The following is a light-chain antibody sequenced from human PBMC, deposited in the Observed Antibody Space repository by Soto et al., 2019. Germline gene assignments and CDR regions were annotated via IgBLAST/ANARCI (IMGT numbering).Light chain of an antibody. CDR1: QGISSR. CDR2: KAS. Sequence: DIQMTQSPSTLSASVGDRVTITCRVSQGISSRLAWYQQKPGKAPKLVIYKASSLESGVPSWFSGSGSGTEFTLTISSLHPDDFADYYCQQYNSLWTCGQAPKVEIK. V-gene: IGKV1-5*03. CDR3: QQYNSLWT. J-gene: IGKJ1*01.